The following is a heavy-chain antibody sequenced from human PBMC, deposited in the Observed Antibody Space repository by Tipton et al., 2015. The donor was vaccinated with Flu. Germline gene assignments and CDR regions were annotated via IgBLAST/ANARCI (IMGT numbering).Heavy chain of an antibody. CDR2: IHWDGGRT. J-gene: IGHJ6*03. CDR1: GFTFSSYW. V-gene: IGHV3-20*01. CDR3: VREIQLNYYHMDV. D-gene: IGHD1-1*01. Sequence: SLRLSCAASGFTFSSYWMSWVRQAPGKGLEWVSGIHWDGGRTGYADSVRGRFTISRDNAKNSLYLDMNTLRVEDTALYHCVREIQLNYYHMDVWGKGTTVTVSS.